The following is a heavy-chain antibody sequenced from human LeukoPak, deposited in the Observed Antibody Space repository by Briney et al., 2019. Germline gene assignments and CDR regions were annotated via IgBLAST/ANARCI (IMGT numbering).Heavy chain of an antibody. V-gene: IGHV3-30*02. CDR3: AKEVSIISRGLDY. D-gene: IGHD2-21*01. J-gene: IGHJ4*02. CDR1: GFTFSTYG. CDR2: IRSDGINK. Sequence: GGSLRLSCAASGFTFSTYGMHWVRQAPGKGLEWVAFIRSDGINKYYADSVKGRFAISRDNSKNTLYLQMNSLRAEDTAVYYCAKEVSIISRGLDYWGQGILVTVSS.